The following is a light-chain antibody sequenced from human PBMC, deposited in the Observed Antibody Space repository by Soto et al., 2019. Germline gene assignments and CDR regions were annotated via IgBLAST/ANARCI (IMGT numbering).Light chain of an antibody. CDR2: AAS. CDR3: QQSYSTPYT. V-gene: IGKV1-39*01. Sequence: IQMTQSPSSLSASLGDRVTITCRASQSISSYLNWYQQKPGKAPKLLIYAASSLQSGVPSRFSGSGSGTDSTLTISSLQPEDFATYYCQQSYSTPYTFGQGTKVDIK. CDR1: QSISSY. J-gene: IGKJ2*01.